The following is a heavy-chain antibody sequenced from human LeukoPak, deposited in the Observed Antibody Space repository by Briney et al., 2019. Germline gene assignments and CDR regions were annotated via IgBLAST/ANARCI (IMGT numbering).Heavy chain of an antibody. CDR3: AKVMREESISLGDFGDFYFDY. CDR2: IKQDESEK. V-gene: IGHV3-7*03. Sequence: GGSLRLSCASSGFNFGAYWMSWVRQAPGKGLEWVATIKQDESEKYYVDSVKGRFTISRDNSKNTLYLQMNSLRAEDTAVYYCAKVMREESISLGDFGDFYFDYWGQGTLITVSS. D-gene: IGHD4-17*01. J-gene: IGHJ4*02. CDR1: GFNFGAYW.